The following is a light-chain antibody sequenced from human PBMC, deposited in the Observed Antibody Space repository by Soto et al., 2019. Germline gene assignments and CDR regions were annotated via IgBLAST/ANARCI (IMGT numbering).Light chain of an antibody. V-gene: IGLV2-8*01. CDR3: KSYAGSNTYV. CDR1: KYDSGVYAF. J-gene: IGLJ1*01. CDR2: EVV. Sequence: SVLTQPPSASGSPGQSVTISCTGTKYDSGVYAFLSLYQHHPGKAPRLIIYEVVQRPSGVPDRFSGSKSGNTASLTASGLQAADEADYFCKSYAGSNTYVFGSGTKVTVL.